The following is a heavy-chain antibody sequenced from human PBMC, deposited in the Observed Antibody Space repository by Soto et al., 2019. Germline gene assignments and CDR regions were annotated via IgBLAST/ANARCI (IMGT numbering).Heavy chain of an antibody. J-gene: IGHJ5*02. CDR3: AKDYDFWSGYNWFDP. Sequence: PGGSLRLSCAASGFTFSSYGMHWVRQAPGKGLEWVAVISYDGSNKYYADSVKGRFTISRDNSKNTLYLQMNSLRAEDTAVYYCAKDYDFWSGYNWFDPWGQGT. D-gene: IGHD3-3*01. CDR2: ISYDGSNK. V-gene: IGHV3-30*18. CDR1: GFTFSSYG.